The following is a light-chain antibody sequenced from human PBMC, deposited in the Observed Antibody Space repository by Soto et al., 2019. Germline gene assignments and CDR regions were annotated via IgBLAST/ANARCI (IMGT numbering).Light chain of an antibody. J-gene: IGLJ2*01. V-gene: IGLV2-11*01. CDR2: DGS. Sequence: QSALTQPRSVSGSPGQSVTISCTGTSSDVGGYNYVSWYQQHPGKAPKLMIYDGSKRPSGVPDRFSGSKSGNTASLTISGLQAEDEADYYCCSYAGSYIPVVFGGGTKLTVL. CDR1: SSDVGGYNY. CDR3: CSYAGSYIPVV.